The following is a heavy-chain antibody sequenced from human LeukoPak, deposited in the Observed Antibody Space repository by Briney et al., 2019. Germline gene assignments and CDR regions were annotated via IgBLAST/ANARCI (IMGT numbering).Heavy chain of an antibody. V-gene: IGHV7-4-1*02. CDR1: GYTFTTYA. CDR2: INTNTGNP. CDR3: GRDPKLGIRGYTYGYIDF. J-gene: IGHJ4*02. Sequence: ASVKVSCKTSGYTFTTYAISWVRQAPGQGLEWMGWINTNTGNPTYAQGFFTGRYVFSLDTSVNTAYLQITGLKADDTAVYYCGRDPKLGIRGYTYGYIDFWGQGTLVTVAS. D-gene: IGHD5-18*01.